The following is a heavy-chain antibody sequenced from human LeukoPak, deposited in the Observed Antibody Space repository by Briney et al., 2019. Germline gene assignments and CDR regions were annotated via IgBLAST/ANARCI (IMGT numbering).Heavy chain of an antibody. CDR2: INHSGST. J-gene: IGHJ6*03. CDR3: ALGNYYYYYYMDV. V-gene: IGHV4-34*01. Sequence: SETLSLTCAVYGGSFSGYYWSWIRQPPGKGLEWIGEINHSGSTNYNPSLKSRVTISVDTSKNQFSLKLSSVTAADTAVYYCALGNYYYYYYMDVWGKGTTVTVSS. CDR1: GGSFSGYY.